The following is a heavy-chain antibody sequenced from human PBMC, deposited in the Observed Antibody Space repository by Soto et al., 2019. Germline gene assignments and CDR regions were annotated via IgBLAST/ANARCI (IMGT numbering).Heavy chain of an antibody. CDR2: IFYLGSS. V-gene: IGHV4-39*01. D-gene: IGHD3-3*02. J-gene: IGHJ5*02. CDR3: ARHSLALRKNNWFEP. Sequence: PSETLSLTCTVSGDSIISSDFYWGWVRQPPGKGLEWIGSIFYLGSSYYNPSLKSRVTMSVDTSKNQFSLRLRSVTAADTALYFCARHSLALRKNNWFEPWGQGIMVTVSS. CDR1: GDSIISSDFY.